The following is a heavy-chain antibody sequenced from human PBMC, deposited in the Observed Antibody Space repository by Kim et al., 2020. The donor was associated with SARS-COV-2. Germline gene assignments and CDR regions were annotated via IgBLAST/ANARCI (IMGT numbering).Heavy chain of an antibody. CDR2: ISYDGSNK. J-gene: IGHJ6*02. CDR3: ARDLILTPEWLFHADYYYGMDV. Sequence: GGSLRLSCAASGFTFSSYGMHWVRQAPGKGLEWVAVISYDGSNKYYADSVKGRFTISRDNSKNTLYLQMNSLRAEDTAVYYCARDLILTPEWLFHADYYYGMDVWGQGTTVTVSS. D-gene: IGHD3-3*01. V-gene: IGHV3-33*05. CDR1: GFTFSSYG.